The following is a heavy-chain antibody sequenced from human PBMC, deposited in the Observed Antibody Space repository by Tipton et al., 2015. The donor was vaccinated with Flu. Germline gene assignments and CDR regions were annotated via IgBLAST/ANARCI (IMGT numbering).Heavy chain of an antibody. Sequence: TLSLTCTVSGGSISSYYWSWIRQPPGKGLEWIGYIYYSGSTNYNPSLKSRVTISVDTSKNQFSLKLSSVTAADTAVYYCASRLRYSSSPDYSYYGMDVWGQGTTVTV. V-gene: IGHV4-59*01. CDR3: ASRLRYSSSPDYSYYGMDV. J-gene: IGHJ6*02. D-gene: IGHD6-6*01. CDR1: GGSISSYY. CDR2: IYYSGST.